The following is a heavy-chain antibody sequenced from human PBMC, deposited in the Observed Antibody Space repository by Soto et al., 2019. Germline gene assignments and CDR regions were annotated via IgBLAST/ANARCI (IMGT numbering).Heavy chain of an antibody. V-gene: IGHV4-30-4*01. Sequence: SETLSLTCTVSGGSISSGDYYWSWIRQPPGKGLEWIGYIYYSGSTYYNPSLKSRVTISVDTSKNQFSLKLSSVTAADTAVYYCARRLPQRYDSSGVIDYWGQGTLVTVSS. CDR1: GGSISSGDYY. D-gene: IGHD3-22*01. CDR3: ARRLPQRYDSSGVIDY. CDR2: IYYSGST. J-gene: IGHJ4*02.